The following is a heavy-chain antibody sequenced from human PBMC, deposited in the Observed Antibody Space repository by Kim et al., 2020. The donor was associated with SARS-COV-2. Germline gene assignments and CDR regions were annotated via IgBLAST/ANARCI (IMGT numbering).Heavy chain of an antibody. D-gene: IGHD6-13*01. J-gene: IGHJ4*02. Sequence: GGSLRLSCTVSGFTFGDYALSWFRQAPGRGLEWVCLIRSKASNGTIEYAASVKGRFTVSRDNSRNIAYLQMNSLRTEDTAIYYCTRRFYSSNWGQGTLVT. CDR2: IRSKASNGTI. V-gene: IGHV3-49*03. CDR1: GFTFGDYA. CDR3: TRRFYSSN.